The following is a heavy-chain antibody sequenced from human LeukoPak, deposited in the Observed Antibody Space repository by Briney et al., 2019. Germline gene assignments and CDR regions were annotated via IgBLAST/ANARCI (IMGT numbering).Heavy chain of an antibody. CDR2: IYYSGST. J-gene: IGHJ5*02. CDR1: DGSITSSSSY. D-gene: IGHD3-10*01. V-gene: IGHV4-39*01. Sequence: SETLSLTCTVPDGSITSSSSYWGWIRQPPGKGLDWIGTIYYSGSTYYNPSLKSRVTISVDTSKNQFSLKLSSVTAADTAVYYCAREVPTGERWFDPWGQGTLVTVSS. CDR3: AREVPTGERWFDP.